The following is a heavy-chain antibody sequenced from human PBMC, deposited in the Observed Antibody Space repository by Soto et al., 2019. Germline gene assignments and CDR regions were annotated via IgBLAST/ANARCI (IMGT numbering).Heavy chain of an antibody. Sequence: QVQLVESGGGVVQPGRSLRLSCAASGFTFSSYAMHWVRQAPGKGLEWVAVISYDGSNKYYADSVKGRFTISRDNSKNTLYLQMNSLRAEDTAVYYCARKMSGDYVNPYYYGMDVWGQGTTVTVSS. J-gene: IGHJ6*02. CDR2: ISYDGSNK. CDR3: ARKMSGDYVNPYYYGMDV. V-gene: IGHV3-30-3*01. D-gene: IGHD4-17*01. CDR1: GFTFSSYA.